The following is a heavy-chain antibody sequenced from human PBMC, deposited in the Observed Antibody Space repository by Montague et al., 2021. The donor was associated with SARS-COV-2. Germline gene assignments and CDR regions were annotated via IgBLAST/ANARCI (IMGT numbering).Heavy chain of an antibody. CDR2: INHSGST. V-gene: IGHV4-34*01. CDR1: GGSFSGYY. CDR3: TREGYQVLWSNYYYYGIDV. Sequence: SETLSLTCAVYGGSFSGYYWSWIRQPPGKGLEWIGEINHSGSTNYNPSLKSRVTISVDTSKNQFSLKLSSVTAADTAVYYCTREGYQVLWSNYYYYGIDVWGQGTMVTVSS. J-gene: IGHJ6*02. D-gene: IGHD2-2*01.